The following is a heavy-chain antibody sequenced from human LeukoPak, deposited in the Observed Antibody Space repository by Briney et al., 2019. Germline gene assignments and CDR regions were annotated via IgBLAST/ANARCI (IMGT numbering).Heavy chain of an antibody. D-gene: IGHD2-21*01. Sequence: ASVKVSRKVSGYSLTALSMHWVRQAPGKGLEWMGGFDPEAGKTMYAEKLDGRLTVTDDTSTDTAYMQLSSLRLEDTAVYYCATDMVGYCGGVTCYSEAYWGQGTLVTVSS. CDR3: ATDMVGYCGGVTCYSEAY. CDR2: FDPEAGKT. J-gene: IGHJ4*02. V-gene: IGHV1-24*01. CDR1: GYSLTALS.